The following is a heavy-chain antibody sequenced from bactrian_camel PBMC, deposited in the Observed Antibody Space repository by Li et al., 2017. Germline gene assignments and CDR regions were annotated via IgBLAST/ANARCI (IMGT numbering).Heavy chain of an antibody. CDR1: GYTYSNGC. Sequence: QLVESGGGSVQAGGSLRLSCAASGYTYSNGCMAWFRQAEKARERVAAIDRVGTTRYADSVRGRFTISKDSAKQTLYLQVRDLKPEDTAMYYCAVPARPDLAAMTSTQALGVLVAFRQSYYRGQGTQVTVS. J-gene: IGHJ4*01. CDR2: IDRVGTT. D-gene: IGHD3*01. V-gene: IGHV3S26*01. CDR3: AVPARPDLAAMTSTQALGVLVAFRQSYY.